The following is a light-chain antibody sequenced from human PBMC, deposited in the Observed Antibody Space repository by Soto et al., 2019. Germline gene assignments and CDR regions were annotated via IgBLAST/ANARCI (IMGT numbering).Light chain of an antibody. J-gene: IGKJ2*01. V-gene: IGKV3-11*01. CDR3: QQRSNWPPYT. CDR2: DAS. Sequence: EIVLTQSPATLSLSPGEIATLSCRASQSVSSYLAWYQQKPGQAPRLLIYDASNRAPGIPARFSGSGSETDFTLTISSLEPEDFAVYYCQQRSNWPPYTFGQGTKLEIK. CDR1: QSVSSY.